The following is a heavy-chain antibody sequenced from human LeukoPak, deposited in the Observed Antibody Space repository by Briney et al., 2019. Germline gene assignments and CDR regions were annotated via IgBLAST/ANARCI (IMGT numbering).Heavy chain of an antibody. CDR3: ARALPNWNPPDY. D-gene: IGHD1-1*01. CDR2: LYNSVST. J-gene: IGHJ4*02. Sequence: PSETLSLTCTVSGGSITSNFWSWLRQPPGKGLEWIGYLYNSVSTRYNPSLKSRATISGDTSKNQFSLKLNSVTAADTAVYYCARALPNWNPPDYWGRGTLVTVSS. V-gene: IGHV4-59*08. CDR1: GGSITSNF.